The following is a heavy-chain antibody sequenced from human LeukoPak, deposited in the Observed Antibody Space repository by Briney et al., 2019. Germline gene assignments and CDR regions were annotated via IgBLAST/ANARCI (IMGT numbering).Heavy chain of an antibody. CDR3: VRDLPQTGYSYDY. CDR2: IDHDGSGT. Sequence: PGGSLRLSCAASGFTFKNYWMHWGRQAPGTGLVLVSRIDHDGSGTSYADSVKGRFTVSRDNAKSTLYLQMNTLRAEDTAVYYCVRDLPQTGYSYDYWGQGTLVTVSS. CDR1: GFTFKNYW. J-gene: IGHJ4*02. V-gene: IGHV3-74*01. D-gene: IGHD5-18*01.